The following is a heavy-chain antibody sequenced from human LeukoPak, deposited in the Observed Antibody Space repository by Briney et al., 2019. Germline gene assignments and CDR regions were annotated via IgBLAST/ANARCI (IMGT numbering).Heavy chain of an antibody. CDR2: ISYDGSNK. V-gene: IGHV3-30*18. D-gene: IGHD5-24*01. J-gene: IGHJ3*02. CDR1: GFTFSSYG. CDR3: AKLWLPDAFDI. Sequence: PGRSLRLSCAASGFTFSSYGMHWVRQAPGKGLEWVAVISYDGSNKYYADSVKGRFTISRDNSKNTLYLQMNSLRAEDTAVYYCAKLWLPDAFDIWGQGTMVTVSS.